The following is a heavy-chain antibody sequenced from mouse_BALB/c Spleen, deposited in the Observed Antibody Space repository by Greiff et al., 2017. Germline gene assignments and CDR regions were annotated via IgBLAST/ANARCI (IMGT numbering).Heavy chain of an antibody. CDR2: IWAGGST. J-gene: IGHJ4*01. CDR3: ARDRYGDAMDY. CDR1: GFSLTSYG. V-gene: IGHV2-9*02. D-gene: IGHD2-14*01. Sequence: VKLMESGPGLVAPSQSLSITCTVSGFSLTSYGVHWVRQPPGKGLEWLGVIWAGGSTNYNSALMSRLSISKDNSKSQVFLKMNSLQTDDTAMYYCARDRYGDAMDYWGQGTSVTVSS.